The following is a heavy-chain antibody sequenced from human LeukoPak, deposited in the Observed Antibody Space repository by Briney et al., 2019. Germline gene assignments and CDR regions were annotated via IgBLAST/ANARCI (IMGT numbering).Heavy chain of an antibody. J-gene: IGHJ5*02. D-gene: IGHD3-10*01. Sequence: PSETLSLTSAVYGGSSSGYYWSCIRPPPGGGLEWIGEINHSGSTNYNPSLKSRVTISVDTSKNHFYLKLRSVTAADTAVYYCARGGRLLWFGGLVHSCWFDPWGQGALVTVSS. CDR2: INHSGST. CDR3: ARGGRLLWFGGLVHSCWFDP. V-gene: IGHV4-34*01. CDR1: GGSSSGYY.